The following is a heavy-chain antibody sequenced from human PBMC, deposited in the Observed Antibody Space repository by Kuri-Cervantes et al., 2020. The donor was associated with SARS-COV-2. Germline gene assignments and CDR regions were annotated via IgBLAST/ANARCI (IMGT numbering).Heavy chain of an antibody. CDR2: IRYDGSNK. V-gene: IGHV3-30*02. J-gene: IGHJ6*03. CDR1: GFTFSSYG. Sequence: GESLKISCAASGFTFSSYGMHWVRQAPGKGLEWVAFIRYDGSNKYYADSVKGRFTISRDNSKNTLYLQMNSLRAEDTAVYYCAKDSIRFLEWLYYMDVWGKGTTVTSP. CDR3: AKDSIRFLEWLYYMDV. D-gene: IGHD3-3*01.